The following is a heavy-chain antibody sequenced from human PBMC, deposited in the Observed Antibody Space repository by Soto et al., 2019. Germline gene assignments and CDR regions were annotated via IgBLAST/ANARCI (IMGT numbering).Heavy chain of an antibody. CDR3: ARGAEMATIRGRRWFDP. Sequence: SETLSLTCAVYGGSFSGYYWSWIRQPPGKGLEWIGEINHSGSTNYNPSLKSRVTISVDTSKNQFSLKLSSVTAADTAVYYCARGAEMATIRGRRWFDPWGQGTLVTVSS. V-gene: IGHV4-34*01. J-gene: IGHJ5*02. CDR2: INHSGST. CDR1: GGSFSGYY. D-gene: IGHD5-12*01.